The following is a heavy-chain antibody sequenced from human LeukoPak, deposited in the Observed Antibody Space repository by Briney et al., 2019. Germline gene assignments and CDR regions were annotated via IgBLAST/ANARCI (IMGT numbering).Heavy chain of an antibody. Sequence: SETLSLTCTVSGYSISSGYYWGWIRQPPGKGLEWIGSIYHSGSTYYNPSLKSRVTISVDTSKNQFSLKLSSVTAADTAVYYCAREAVAGPGEFDYWGQGTLVTVSS. CDR2: IYHSGST. D-gene: IGHD6-19*01. V-gene: IGHV4-38-2*02. CDR1: GYSISSGYY. CDR3: AREAVAGPGEFDY. J-gene: IGHJ4*02.